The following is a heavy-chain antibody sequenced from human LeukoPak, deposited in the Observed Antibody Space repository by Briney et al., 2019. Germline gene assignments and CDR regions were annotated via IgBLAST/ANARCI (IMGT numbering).Heavy chain of an antibody. V-gene: IGHV1-3*01. CDR3: AGAVPEYGSSIRATMYYYGMDV. CDR2: INGGNGDT. J-gene: IGHJ6*02. D-gene: IGHD6-6*01. Sequence: ASVKVSCKASGFTFTTYAIHWVRQAPGQRLEWMGWINGGNGDTKYSQKFQGRVTIARDTSASTAYMELSSLRSEDTGVYYCAGAVPEYGSSIRATMYYYGMDVWGQGATVTVSS. CDR1: GFTFTTYA.